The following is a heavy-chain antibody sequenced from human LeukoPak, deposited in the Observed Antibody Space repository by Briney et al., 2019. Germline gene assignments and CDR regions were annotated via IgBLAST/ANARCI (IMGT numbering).Heavy chain of an antibody. D-gene: IGHD5-24*01. CDR3: ARDRAEREMATIAPCDH. Sequence: SETLSLTCTVSGGSISSYYWSWIRQPAGKGLEWIGRIYTSGSTNYNPSLKSRVTISVDTSKNQFSLKLSSLTAADTAVYFCARDRAEREMATIAPCDHWGQGTLVTVSS. CDR1: GGSISSYY. CDR2: IYTSGST. V-gene: IGHV4-4*07. J-gene: IGHJ4*02.